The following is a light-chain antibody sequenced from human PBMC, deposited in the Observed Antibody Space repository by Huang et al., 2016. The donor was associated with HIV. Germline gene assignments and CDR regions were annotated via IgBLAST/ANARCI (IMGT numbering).Light chain of an antibody. CDR1: QSLLHSNGYNY. CDR2: LGS. CDR3: MQALQTPG. Sequence: DIVMTQSPLSLPVTPGEPASISCRSSQSLLHSNGYNYLDWYLQKPGQSPQLLIYLGSNRASGVPDRFRCSGSGTDFTLEISRVEAEDVGVYYCMQALQTPGFGPGTKVDIK. J-gene: IGKJ3*01. V-gene: IGKV2-28*01.